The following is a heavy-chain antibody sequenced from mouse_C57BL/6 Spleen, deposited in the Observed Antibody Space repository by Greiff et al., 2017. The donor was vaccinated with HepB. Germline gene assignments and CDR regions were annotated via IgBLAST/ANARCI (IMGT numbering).Heavy chain of an antibody. CDR1: GYTFTSYW. J-gene: IGHJ3*01. CDR2: IDPSDSYT. D-gene: IGHD3-2*02. CDR3: ARRGSGHFAY. Sequence: QVQLKQPGAELVKPGASVKLSCKASGYTFTSYWMQWVKQRPGQGLEWIGEIDPSDSYTNYNQKFKGKATLTVDTSSSTAYMQLSSLTSEDSAVYYCARRGSGHFAYWGQGTLVTVSA. V-gene: IGHV1-50*01.